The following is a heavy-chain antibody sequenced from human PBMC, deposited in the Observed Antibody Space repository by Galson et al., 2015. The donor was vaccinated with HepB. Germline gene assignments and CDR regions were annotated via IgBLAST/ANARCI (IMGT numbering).Heavy chain of an antibody. CDR2: IKSDGSST. V-gene: IGHV3-74*01. J-gene: IGHJ6*02. Sequence: SLRLSCAASGFNFTSYWMHWVRQGPGKGPVWVSRIKSDGSSTSYADSVKGRFTISRDNAKKTLYLQMNSLRAEDTAMYYCARQRACGGDCPGNYGMDVWGPGTTVTVSS. CDR3: ARQRACGGDCPGNYGMDV. D-gene: IGHD2-21*02. CDR1: GFNFTSYW.